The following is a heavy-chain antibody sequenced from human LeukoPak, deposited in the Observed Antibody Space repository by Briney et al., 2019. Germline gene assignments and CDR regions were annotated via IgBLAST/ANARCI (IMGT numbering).Heavy chain of an antibody. CDR1: GCTFTSYY. CDR3: ARDPYDSSGYRFDY. J-gene: IGHJ4*02. V-gene: IGHV1-46*01. Sequence: ASVKVSFKASGCTFTSYYMHWVRQAPAKGLDGMGITNPSGGSTSYAQKFQGRLTMTRDTSTSTVYMELSSLRSEDTAVYYCARDPYDSSGYRFDYWGQGTLVTVSS. CDR2: TNPSGGST. D-gene: IGHD3-22*01.